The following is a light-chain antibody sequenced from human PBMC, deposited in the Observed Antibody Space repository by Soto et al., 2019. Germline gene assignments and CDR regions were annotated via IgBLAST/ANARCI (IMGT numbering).Light chain of an antibody. CDR1: NSDIGTYNY. CDR3: SSYTSTSTLYV. V-gene: IGLV2-14*01. CDR2: EVS. Sequence: QSSLTQPASVSLSPGQSITISCTGSNSDIGTYNYVSWYQQLPGKAPKLVISEVSNRPSGISGRFSGSKSGNAASLTISGLQAEDEATYYCSSYTSTSTLYVFGPGAKVTVL. J-gene: IGLJ1*01.